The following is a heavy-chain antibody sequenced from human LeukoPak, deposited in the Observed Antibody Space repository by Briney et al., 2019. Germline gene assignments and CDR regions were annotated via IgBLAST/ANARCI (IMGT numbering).Heavy chain of an antibody. Sequence: GGSLRLSCAAPGLTFSSYEMNWVRQAPGKALEWVSHISSSGSSIYYADSVKGRFTISRDNAKNSLYLQMNSLRAEDTATYYCATGEVKGDGYNFASWGQGTLVTVSS. V-gene: IGHV3-48*03. CDR2: ISSSGSSI. D-gene: IGHD5-24*01. CDR1: GLTFSSYE. CDR3: ATGEVKGDGYNFAS. J-gene: IGHJ4*02.